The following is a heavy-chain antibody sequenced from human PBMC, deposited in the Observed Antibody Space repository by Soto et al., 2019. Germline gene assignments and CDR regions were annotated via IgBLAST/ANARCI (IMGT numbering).Heavy chain of an antibody. J-gene: IGHJ6*03. V-gene: IGHV4-59*11. Sequence: QVQLQESGPGLVKPSETLSLTCTVSGGSISSHYWNWIRQPPGKGLEWIGYIYHTGSTNYNPSLKSRVTISVDTSKNQFSPTVRSATAADTAVYFCARGIQTSYYYYYYMDVWGKGTTVTVSS. CDR2: IYHTGST. CDR1: GGSISSHY. CDR3: ARGIQTSYYYYYYMDV.